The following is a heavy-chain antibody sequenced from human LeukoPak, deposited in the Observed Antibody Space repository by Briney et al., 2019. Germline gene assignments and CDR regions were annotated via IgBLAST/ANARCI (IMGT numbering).Heavy chain of an antibody. D-gene: IGHD3-22*01. V-gene: IGHV4-34*01. J-gene: IGHJ4*02. CDR3: AREGYDSSGYSGY. CDR2: INHSGST. CDR1: GGSISRGGYF. Sequence: PSETLSLTCTVSGGSISRGGYFWSWTRQHPGKGLEWIGEINHSGSTNYNPSLKSRVTISVDTSKNQFSLKLSSVTAADTAVYYCAREGYDSSGYSGYWGQGTLVTVSS.